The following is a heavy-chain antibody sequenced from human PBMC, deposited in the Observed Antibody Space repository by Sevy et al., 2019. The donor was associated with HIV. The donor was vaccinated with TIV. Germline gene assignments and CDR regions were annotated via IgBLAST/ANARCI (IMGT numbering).Heavy chain of an antibody. CDR2: IYYSGST. V-gene: IGHV4-39*01. Sequence: SETLSLTCTVSGGSISSSSYYWGWIRQPPGKGLEWIGSIYYSGSTYYNPSLKCRVTISVDTSKNQFSLKLSSVTAADTAVYYCARVPRGYCSGGSCYGWGQGTLVTVSS. CDR1: GGSISSSSYY. CDR3: ARVPRGYCSGGSCYG. J-gene: IGHJ4*02. D-gene: IGHD2-15*01.